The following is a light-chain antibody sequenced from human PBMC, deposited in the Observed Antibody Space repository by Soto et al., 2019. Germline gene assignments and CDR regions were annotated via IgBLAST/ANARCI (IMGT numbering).Light chain of an antibody. Sequence: QSTQSPSSPSASVGDRVPITCRASQGISSYLAWYHQKPGKAPKLLIYSASTLQGGVPSRFSGSGSGTDFTLTINSMQPDDFATYYCQQYNSYSFGQGTKLDIK. J-gene: IGKJ1*01. CDR3: QQYNSYS. CDR1: QGISSY. CDR2: SAS. V-gene: IGKV1-9*01.